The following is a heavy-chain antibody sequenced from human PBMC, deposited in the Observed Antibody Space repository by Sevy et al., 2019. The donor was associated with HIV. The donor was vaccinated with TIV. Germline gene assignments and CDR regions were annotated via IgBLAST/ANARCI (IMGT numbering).Heavy chain of an antibody. D-gene: IGHD6-13*01. CDR1: GFTFGDYC. CDR3: TRWKAAQSIFDY. J-gene: IGHJ4*02. CDR2: LKSDVYGGTF. V-gene: IGHV3-49*04. Sequence: GGSLRLSCTASGFTFGDYCMSWVRQAPGKGLEWVAFLKSDVYGGTFDPAASVRGRFVISRDDSKTIAYLQMNDLKTEATGVYYCTRWKAAQSIFDYWGQGALVTVSS.